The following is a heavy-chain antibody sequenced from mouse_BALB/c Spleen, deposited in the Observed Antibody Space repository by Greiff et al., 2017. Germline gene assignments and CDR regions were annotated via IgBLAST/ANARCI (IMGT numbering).Heavy chain of an antibody. CDR3: ASGGYWDAMDY. CDR1: GYAFSSSW. Sequence: VQLQQSGPELVKPGASVKISCKASGYAFSSSWMNWVKQRPGQGLEWIGRIYPGDGDTNYNGKFKGKATLTADKSSSTAYMQLSSLTSVDSAVYFCASGGYWDAMDYWGQGTSVTVSS. J-gene: IGHJ4*01. V-gene: IGHV1-82*01. D-gene: IGHD4-1*01. CDR2: IYPGDGDT.